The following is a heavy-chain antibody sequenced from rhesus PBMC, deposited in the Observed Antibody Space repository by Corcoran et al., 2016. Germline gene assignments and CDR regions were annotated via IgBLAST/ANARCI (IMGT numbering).Heavy chain of an antibody. Sequence: QVQLQESGPGLLKPSETLSLTCAVAGDSISGGYAWGWIRQSPGEGLEWIGEIYTSSGNTYYNPSLKSRVTTSTDTSKNQFSLKLTSVTAADTAVYYCARGWRTSSGGYFDYWGQGVLVTVSS. CDR1: GDSISGGYA. J-gene: IGHJ4*01. V-gene: IGHV4S7*01. D-gene: IGHD6-31*01. CDR3: ARGWRTSSGGYFDY. CDR2: IYTSSGNT.